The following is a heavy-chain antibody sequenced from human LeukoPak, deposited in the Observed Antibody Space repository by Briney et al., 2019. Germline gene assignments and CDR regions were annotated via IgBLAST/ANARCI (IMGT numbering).Heavy chain of an antibody. Sequence: SETLSLTCTVSGASISSSRDYWAWIRQPPGKGLEWIGSIYYSGSTYYNPSLKSRVTISVDTSKNQFSLQLSSVTAADTAIYYWARRQFSPADLDFWGQGILLTVSS. CDR2: IYYSGST. CDR1: GASISSSRDY. J-gene: IGHJ4*02. V-gene: IGHV4-39*01. CDR3: ARRQFSPADLDF. D-gene: IGHD2-2*01.